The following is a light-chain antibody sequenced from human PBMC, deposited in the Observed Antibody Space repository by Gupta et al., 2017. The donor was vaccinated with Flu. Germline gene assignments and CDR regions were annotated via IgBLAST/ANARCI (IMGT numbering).Light chain of an antibody. Sequence: QSVLTQPPSASGPPGQRVTISCSGNNFNIGNNYVYWFQHLPGAAPRLLIYRVNERPSGVPDRFSASKSATSGTLAISGLRAEDEGDYFCGAWDNSRNAFVFGTGTTVTVL. V-gene: IGLV1-47*01. CDR3: GAWDNSRNAFV. J-gene: IGLJ1*01. CDR1: NFNIGNNY. CDR2: RVN.